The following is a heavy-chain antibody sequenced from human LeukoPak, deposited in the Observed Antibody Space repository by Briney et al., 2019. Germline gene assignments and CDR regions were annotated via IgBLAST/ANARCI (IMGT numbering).Heavy chain of an antibody. D-gene: IGHD3-10*01. CDR1: GYTFTSYD. J-gene: IGHJ4*02. Sequence: ASVKVSCKASGYTFTSYDINWVRQATGQGLEWMGWMNPNSDNTGYAQKFQGRVTITRNTSISTAYMELSSLRSEDTAVYHCARGQRITMVRGVIIGYYFDYWGQGTLVTVSS. CDR3: ARGQRITMVRGVIIGYYFDY. CDR2: MNPNSDNT. V-gene: IGHV1-8*03.